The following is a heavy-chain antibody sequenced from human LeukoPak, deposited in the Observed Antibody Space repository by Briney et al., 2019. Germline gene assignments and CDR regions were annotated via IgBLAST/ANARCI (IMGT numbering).Heavy chain of an antibody. CDR1: GYTFTSYG. J-gene: IGHJ4*02. Sequence: ASVKVSCKASGYTFTSYGISWVRQAPGQGLEWMGWISAYNGNTNYAQKLQGRVTMTTDTSTSTAYMELRSLRSDDTAVYYCARGATYYYGSGSYTELVYWGQGTLVTVSS. D-gene: IGHD3-10*01. CDR3: ARGATYYYGSGSYTELVY. CDR2: ISAYNGNT. V-gene: IGHV1-18*01.